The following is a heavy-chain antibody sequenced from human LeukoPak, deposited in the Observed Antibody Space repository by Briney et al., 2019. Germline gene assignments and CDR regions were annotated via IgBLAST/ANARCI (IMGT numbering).Heavy chain of an antibody. CDR2: IYTSGST. V-gene: IGHV4-4*09. Sequence: PSETLSLTCTVSGGSISSCYWSWIRQPPGKGLEWIGYIYTSGSTNYNPSLKSRVTISVDTSKNQFSLKLSSVTAADTAVYHCARGLRYFDWFHDYWGQGTLVTVSS. D-gene: IGHD3-9*01. CDR3: ARGLRYFDWFHDY. CDR1: GGSISSCY. J-gene: IGHJ4*02.